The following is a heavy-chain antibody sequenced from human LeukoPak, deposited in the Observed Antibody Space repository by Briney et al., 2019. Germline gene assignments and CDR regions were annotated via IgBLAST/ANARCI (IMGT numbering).Heavy chain of an antibody. Sequence: ASVKVSCKASGYTFTSYGINWVRQAPGQGLEWLGWLSGYTGHTNYVQKIQGRVTMTTDTSTNTAYMELRSLRSADTAVYYCARGPGIAVAGVFDYWGQGSLVAVSS. D-gene: IGHD6-19*01. V-gene: IGHV1-18*04. CDR1: GYTFTSYG. CDR2: LSGYTGHT. J-gene: IGHJ4*02. CDR3: ARGPGIAVAGVFDY.